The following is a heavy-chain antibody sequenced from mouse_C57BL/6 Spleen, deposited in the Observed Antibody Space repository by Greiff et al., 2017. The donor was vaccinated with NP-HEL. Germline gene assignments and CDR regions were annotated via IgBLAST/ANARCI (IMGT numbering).Heavy chain of an antibody. Sequence: EVQLQQSGPELVKPGASVKMSCKASGYTFTDYNMHWVKQSHGKSLEWIGYINPNNGGTSYNQKFKGKATLTVNKSSSTAYMELRSLTSEDSAVYYCALYYYGSSEGWFAYWAKGLWSLSLQ. CDR3: ALYYYGSSEGWFAY. CDR2: INPNNGGT. CDR1: GYTFTDYN. V-gene: IGHV1-22*01. D-gene: IGHD1-1*01. J-gene: IGHJ3*01.